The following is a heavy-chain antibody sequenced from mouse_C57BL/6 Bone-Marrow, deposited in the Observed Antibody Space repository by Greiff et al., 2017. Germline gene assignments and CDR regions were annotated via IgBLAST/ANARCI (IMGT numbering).Heavy chain of an antibody. J-gene: IGHJ2*01. CDR1: GYTFTSYW. V-gene: IGHV1-50*01. D-gene: IGHD1-1*01. CDR3: ARGVVMYYFDY. Sequence: QVQLQQPGAELVKPGASVKLSCKASGYTFTSYWMQWVKQRPGQGLEWIGEIDPSDSYTNYNQKFKGKATLTVDTSSSTAYMQLSSLTSEDSAVYYCARGVVMYYFDYWGQGTTVTVSS. CDR2: IDPSDSYT.